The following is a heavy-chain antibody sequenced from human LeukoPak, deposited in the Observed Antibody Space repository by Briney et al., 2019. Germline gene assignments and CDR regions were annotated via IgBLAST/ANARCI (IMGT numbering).Heavy chain of an antibody. CDR1: GGTFSSYS. J-gene: IGHJ3*02. CDR2: IDSSAI. D-gene: IGHD3-22*01. V-gene: IGHV3-48*01. Sequence: GESLTLSCAASGGTFSSYSMSWIRQAPGKGLEWVAYIDSSAIYYSDSLIGRCAISRENATNSLYLQMNSLRAEDTAVYYCGRDHQRRLYDSQARDTFDIWGQGTMVTVSS. CDR3: GRDHQRRLYDSQARDTFDI.